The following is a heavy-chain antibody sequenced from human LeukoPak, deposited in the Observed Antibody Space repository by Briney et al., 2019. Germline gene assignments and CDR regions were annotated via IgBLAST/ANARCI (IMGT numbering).Heavy chain of an antibody. CDR1: GFTFSSYG. V-gene: IGHV3-33*01. Sequence: PGGSLRLSCAASGFTFSSYGMHWVRQAPGKGLEWVAVIWYDGSNKYYADSVKGRFTISRDSSKNTLYLQMNSLRAEDTAVYYCARDPRSRYYYDSSGYLGYWGQGTLVTVSS. D-gene: IGHD3-22*01. J-gene: IGHJ4*02. CDR3: ARDPRSRYYYDSSGYLGY. CDR2: IWYDGSNK.